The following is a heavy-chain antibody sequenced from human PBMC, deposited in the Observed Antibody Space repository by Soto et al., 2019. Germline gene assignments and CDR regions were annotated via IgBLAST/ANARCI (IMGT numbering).Heavy chain of an antibody. CDR2: ISAYNGNT. Sequence: ASVKVSCKASGYTFTSYGISWVRQAPGQGLEWMGWISAYNGNTNYAQKLQGRVTMATDTSTSTAYMELRSLRSDDTAVYYCARGREYSSSWYFHYYMDVWGKGTTVTVSS. D-gene: IGHD6-13*01. J-gene: IGHJ6*03. V-gene: IGHV1-18*01. CDR1: GYTFTSYG. CDR3: ARGREYSSSWYFHYYMDV.